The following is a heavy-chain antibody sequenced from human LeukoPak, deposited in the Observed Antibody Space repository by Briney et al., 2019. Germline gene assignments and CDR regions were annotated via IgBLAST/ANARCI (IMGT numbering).Heavy chain of an antibody. D-gene: IGHD1-14*01. Sequence: SETLSLTCTVSGGSISSYYWGWIRQPPGKGLEWIGSIYYSGSTYYNPSLKSRVTISVDTSKNQFSLKLSSVTAADTAVYYCARGREPGFVVGYWGQGTLVTVSS. CDR3: ARGREPGFVVGY. CDR2: IYYSGST. CDR1: GGSISSYY. J-gene: IGHJ4*02. V-gene: IGHV4-39*07.